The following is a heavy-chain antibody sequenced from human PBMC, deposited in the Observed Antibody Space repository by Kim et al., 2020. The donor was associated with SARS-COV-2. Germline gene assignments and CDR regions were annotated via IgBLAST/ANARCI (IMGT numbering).Heavy chain of an antibody. CDR2: ISYDGSNK. CDR3: ARDSYCSSTSCYLDYYGMDV. CDR1: GFTFSSYA. J-gene: IGHJ6*02. V-gene: IGHV3-30-3*01. D-gene: IGHD2-2*01. Sequence: GGSLRLSCAASGFTFSSYAMHWVRQAPGKGLEWVAVISYDGSNKYYADSVKGRFTISRDNSKNTLYLQMNSLRAEDTAVYYCARDSYCSSTSCYLDYYGMDVGGQGTTVRVS.